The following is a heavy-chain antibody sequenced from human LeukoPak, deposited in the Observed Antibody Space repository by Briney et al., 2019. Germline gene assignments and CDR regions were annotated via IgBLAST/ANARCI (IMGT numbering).Heavy chain of an antibody. V-gene: IGHV4-39*01. Sequence: SETLSLTCTVSGGSISSGSYYRGWIRQPPGKGLEWIGSIYYSGSTYYNPSLKSRVTISGDTSKNQFSLKLSSVTAADTAVYYCARHGRGYYDSSGYYYDSFDYWGQGNLVTVSS. CDR1: GGSISSGSYY. CDR2: IYYSGST. D-gene: IGHD3-22*01. CDR3: ARHGRGYYDSSGYYYDSFDY. J-gene: IGHJ4*02.